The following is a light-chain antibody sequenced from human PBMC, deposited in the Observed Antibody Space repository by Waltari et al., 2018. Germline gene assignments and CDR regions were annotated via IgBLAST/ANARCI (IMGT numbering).Light chain of an antibody. Sequence: QSVLIQPPSASGTPGQRVTISCSGSSSYIYWYQQLPGTAPTLRNYRDNQRPSGVPDRFSGSKSGTSASLAISGLRSEDEADYYCAAWDHSLSGRVFGGGTKLTVL. J-gene: IGLJ3*02. V-gene: IGLV1-47*01. CDR1: SSY. CDR3: AAWDHSLSGRV. CDR2: RDN.